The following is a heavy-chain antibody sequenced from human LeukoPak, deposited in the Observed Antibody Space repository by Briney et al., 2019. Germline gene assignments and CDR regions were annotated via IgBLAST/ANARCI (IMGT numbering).Heavy chain of an antibody. Sequence: SVKVSCKASGGTFSSYAISWVRQAPGQGLEWMGGIIPIFGTANYAQKFQGRVTITADKSTSTAYMELSSLRSEDTAVYYCARGPSALSGARYYYYYMDVWGKGTTVTVSS. V-gene: IGHV1-69*06. CDR2: IIPIFGTA. D-gene: IGHD6-19*01. CDR1: GGTFSSYA. J-gene: IGHJ6*03. CDR3: ARGPSALSGARYYYYYMDV.